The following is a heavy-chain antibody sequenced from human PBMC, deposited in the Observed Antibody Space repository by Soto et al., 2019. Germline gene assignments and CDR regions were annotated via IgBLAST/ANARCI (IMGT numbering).Heavy chain of an antibody. CDR3: AREEDYLYFNSSGFDAFDI. V-gene: IGHV1-69*06. J-gene: IGHJ3*02. CDR2: IIPIFGTA. D-gene: IGHD2-2*02. Sequence: SVKVSCKASGGTFSSYAISWVRQAPGQGLEWMGGIIPIFGTANYAQKFQGRVTITADKSTSTAYMELSSLRSEGTAVYYCAREEDYLYFNSSGFDAFDIWGQGTMVTVSS. CDR1: GGTFSSYA.